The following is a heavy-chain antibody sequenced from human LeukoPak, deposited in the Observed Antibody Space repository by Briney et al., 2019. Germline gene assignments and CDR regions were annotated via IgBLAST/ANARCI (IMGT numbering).Heavy chain of an antibody. J-gene: IGHJ2*01. CDR1: GFXVSSKY. Sequence: PGGSLRLSCAASGFXVSSKYISWVRQAPGKGPEWVSVIYSGGSTHYVDSVKGRFSFSRDNSKNTVYLQMNSLRAEDTAVYYCAREGGTWQFDLWGRGTLVTVSS. CDR3: AREGGTWQFDL. V-gene: IGHV3-66*01. CDR2: IYSGGST.